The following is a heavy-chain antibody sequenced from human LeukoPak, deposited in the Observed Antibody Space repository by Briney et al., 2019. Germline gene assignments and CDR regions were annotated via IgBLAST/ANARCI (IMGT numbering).Heavy chain of an antibody. CDR1: GFTVSSNY. J-gene: IGHJ4*02. V-gene: IGHV3-53*01. CDR3: AKGYRTTGTTVDY. D-gene: IGHD1-1*01. Sequence: GGSLRLSCAASGFTVSSNYMSWVRQAPGKGLEWVSVIYSGGSTYYADSVKGRFTISRDNSKNTLYLQMNSLRAEDTAVYYCAKGYRTTGTTVDYCGQGTLVTVSS. CDR2: IYSGGST.